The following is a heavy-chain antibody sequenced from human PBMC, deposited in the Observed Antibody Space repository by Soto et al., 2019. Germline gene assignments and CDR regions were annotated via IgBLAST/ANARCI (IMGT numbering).Heavy chain of an antibody. Sequence: ASVKVSCKASGYSFSSYSMHWVRQAPGQGLEWMGIIDPSRGRTTYALKFQDRVTLTSDTSTNTVYMDLSSLRSEDTAVYFCARGVDVTVRIYYNYGMGVWGQGTMVTVSS. CDR1: GYSFSSYS. CDR3: ARGVDVTVRIYYNYGMGV. D-gene: IGHD3-10*01. J-gene: IGHJ6*02. V-gene: IGHV1-46*01. CDR2: IDPSRGRT.